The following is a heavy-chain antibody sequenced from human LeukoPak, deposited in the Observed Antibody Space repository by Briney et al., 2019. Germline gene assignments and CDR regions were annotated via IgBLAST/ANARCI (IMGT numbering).Heavy chain of an antibody. Sequence: SVKVSCKASGGTFSSYAISWVRQAPGQGLEWMGRIIPILGIANYAQKFQGRVTITADKSTSTAYMELSSLRSDDTAVYYCARDSPRAAMVRSYYYYYMDVWGKGTTVTVSS. CDR3: ARDSPRAAMVRSYYYYYMDV. CDR1: GGTFSSYA. J-gene: IGHJ6*03. V-gene: IGHV1-69*04. D-gene: IGHD5-18*01. CDR2: IIPILGIA.